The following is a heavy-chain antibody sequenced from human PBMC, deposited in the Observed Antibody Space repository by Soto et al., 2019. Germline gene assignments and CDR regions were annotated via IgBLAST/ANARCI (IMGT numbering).Heavy chain of an antibody. CDR2: LNSDETER. Sequence: PGGSLRLSCAASGFAFSPYWMSWVRQAPGKGLEWVANLNSDETERYYVDSVKGRFTISRDNTKNSLYLQMNSLRAEDTAVYFCARVSTHSGQYFYFDYWAQGILVTVSS. CDR3: ARVSTHSGQYFYFDY. D-gene: IGHD1-26*01. J-gene: IGHJ4*02. CDR1: GFAFSPYW. V-gene: IGHV3-7*05.